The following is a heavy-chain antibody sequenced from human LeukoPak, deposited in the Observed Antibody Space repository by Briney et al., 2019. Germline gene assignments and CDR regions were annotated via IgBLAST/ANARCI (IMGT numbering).Heavy chain of an antibody. D-gene: IGHD3-10*01. CDR3: ARTIWFGEFLY. Sequence: GGSLRLSCAASGFTFSSYAMSWVRQAPGKGLEWVSAISGSGGSTYYADSVKGRFTISRDNAKNSLYLQMNSLRADDTAVYYCARTIWFGEFLYWGQGTLVTVSS. V-gene: IGHV3-23*01. CDR2: ISGSGGST. CDR1: GFTFSSYA. J-gene: IGHJ4*02.